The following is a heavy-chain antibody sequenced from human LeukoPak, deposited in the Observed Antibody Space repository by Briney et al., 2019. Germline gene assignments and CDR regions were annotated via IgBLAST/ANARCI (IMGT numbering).Heavy chain of an antibody. CDR1: GFIFRSYG. J-gene: IGHJ6*02. Sequence: GGSLRLSCAASGFIFRSYGMNWARQAPGKGLEWVSGIYTNGRDTRYAESVKGRFTISRDNSKNTLYLQMHSLRVEDTAVYYCAHLVWEYVGGLDVWGQGTTVTVSS. CDR3: AHLVWEYVGGLDV. D-gene: IGHD1-26*01. V-gene: IGHV3-23*05. CDR2: IYTNGRDT.